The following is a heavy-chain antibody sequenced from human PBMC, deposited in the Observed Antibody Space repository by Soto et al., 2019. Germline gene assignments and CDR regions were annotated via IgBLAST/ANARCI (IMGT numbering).Heavy chain of an antibody. J-gene: IGHJ4*02. Sequence: ASVKVSCKTSGYPFPSFEVHWIRQAPGQRPEWMGGISNAGSGNTKYSQKFQDRLTITGDKRATTVYMALSSLTSEDTATYYCARESNHYQDFFQNWGQGTQVTVSS. V-gene: IGHV1-3*01. CDR1: GYPFPSFE. D-gene: IGHD2-2*01. CDR3: ARESNHYQDFFQN. CDR2: ISNAGSGNT.